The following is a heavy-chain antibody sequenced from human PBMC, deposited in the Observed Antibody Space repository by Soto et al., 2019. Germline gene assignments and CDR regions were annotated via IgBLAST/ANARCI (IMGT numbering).Heavy chain of an antibody. J-gene: IGHJ6*02. D-gene: IGHD4-17*01. CDR1: VYTFTSYG. CDR2: ISAYNGNT. V-gene: IGHV1-18*01. CDR3: ARERGTVLTLIPYYYYGMDV. Sequence: QVQLVQSGAEVKKPGASVKVSCKASVYTFTSYGISWVRQAPGQGLEWMGWISAYNGNTNYAQKLQGRVPMTTDTSTSTAYMELRSLRSDDTAVYYCARERGTVLTLIPYYYYGMDVWGQGTTVTVSS.